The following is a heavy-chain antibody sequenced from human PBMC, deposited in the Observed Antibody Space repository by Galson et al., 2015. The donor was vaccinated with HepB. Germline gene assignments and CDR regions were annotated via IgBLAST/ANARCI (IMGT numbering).Heavy chain of an antibody. V-gene: IGHV1-24*01. CDR3: ATATYGDYGVWTRTGAFDI. J-gene: IGHJ3*02. CDR2: FDPEDGET. D-gene: IGHD4-17*01. Sequence: SVKVSCKVSGYTLTELSMHWVRQAPGKGLEWMGGFDPEDGETIYAQKFQGRVTMTEDTSTDTAYMELSSLRSEDTAVYYCATATYGDYGVWTRTGAFDIWGQGTMVTVSS. CDR1: GYTLTELS.